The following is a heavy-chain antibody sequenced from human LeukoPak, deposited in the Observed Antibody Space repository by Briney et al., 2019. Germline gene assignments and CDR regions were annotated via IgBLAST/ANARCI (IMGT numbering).Heavy chain of an antibody. D-gene: IGHD5-18*01. V-gene: IGHV4-59*01. J-gene: IGHJ6*02. CDR1: GGSIRNYY. CDR3: ARGGDSSGYLNHYYYGMDV. Sequence: PSETLSLTCIVSGGSIRNYYWNWFRQSPGKGLEWIGFIHYSRSTYYRTTLKSRVTISVDTSKIQFSLKLTSVTAADTAVYYCARGGDSSGYLNHYYYGMDVWGQGTTVTVSS. CDR2: IHYSRST.